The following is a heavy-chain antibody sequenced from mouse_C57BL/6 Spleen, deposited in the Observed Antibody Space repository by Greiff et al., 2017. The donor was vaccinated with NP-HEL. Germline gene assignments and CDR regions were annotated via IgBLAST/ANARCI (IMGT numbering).Heavy chain of an antibody. CDR1: GYTFTSYW. D-gene: IGHD2-1*01. CDR3: ARGIGNWGFAY. Sequence: QVQLQQPGAELVRPGSSVKLSCKASGYTFTSYWMDWVKQRPGQGLEWIGNIYPSDSATHYNQKFKDKATLTVDKSSSTAYMQLSSLTSEDSAVYYCARGIGNWGFAYWGQGTLVTVSA. V-gene: IGHV1-61*01. CDR2: IYPSDSAT. J-gene: IGHJ3*01.